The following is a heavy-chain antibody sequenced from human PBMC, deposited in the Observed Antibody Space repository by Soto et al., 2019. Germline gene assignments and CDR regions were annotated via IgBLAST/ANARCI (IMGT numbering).Heavy chain of an antibody. CDR2: IIPLFGTP. D-gene: IGHD3-10*01. Sequence: QVQLVQSGAEVKKPGSSVTVSCKASGGIFSTYAIRWLRQAPGQGLEWMGGIIPLFGTPNYAQRFQGRGTMTADESTSTAYMERSRRRSEDTAVCYCARDRDDYGSGNYYTRIDFWGQGTLVTVSS. J-gene: IGHJ4*02. CDR1: GGIFSTYA. V-gene: IGHV1-69*01. CDR3: ARDRDDYGSGNYYTRIDF.